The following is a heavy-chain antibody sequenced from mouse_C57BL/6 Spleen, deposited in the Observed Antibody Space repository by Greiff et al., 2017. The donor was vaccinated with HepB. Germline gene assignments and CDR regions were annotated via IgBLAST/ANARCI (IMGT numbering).Heavy chain of an antibody. Sequence: EVKLVESGGDLVKPGGSLKLSCAASGFTFSSYGMSWVRQTPDKRLEWVATISSGGSYTYYPDSVKGRFTISRDNAKNTLYLQMSSLKSEDTAMYYCARHEVGRGYFDYWGQGTTLTVSS. CDR2: ISSGGSYT. CDR3: ARHEVGRGYFDY. V-gene: IGHV5-6*01. J-gene: IGHJ2*01. CDR1: GFTFSSYG. D-gene: IGHD4-1*01.